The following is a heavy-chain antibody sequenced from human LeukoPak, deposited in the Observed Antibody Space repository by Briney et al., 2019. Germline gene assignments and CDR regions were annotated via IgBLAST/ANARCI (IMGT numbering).Heavy chain of an antibody. D-gene: IGHD3-3*01. V-gene: IGHV4-34*01. CDR2: INHSGST. J-gene: IGHJ4*02. Sequence: SETLSLTRAVYGGSSSGYYWSWIRQPPGKGLEWIGEINHSGSTNYNPSLKSRVTISVDTSKNQFSLKLSSVTAADTAVYYCARALYDFWSGYSHPYYFDYWGQGTLVTVSS. CDR3: ARALYDFWSGYSHPYYFDY. CDR1: GGSSSGYY.